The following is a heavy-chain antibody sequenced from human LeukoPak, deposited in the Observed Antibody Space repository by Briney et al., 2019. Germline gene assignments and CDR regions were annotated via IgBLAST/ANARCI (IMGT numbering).Heavy chain of an antibody. Sequence: GGSLRLSCAASGFTFSSYSMNWVRQAPGKGLEWVSSISSSSSYIYYADSVKGRFTISRDNSKNTLYLQMNSLRAEDTAVYYCARDLRDFWSGYSPDNWFDPWGQGTLVTVSS. CDR2: ISSSSSYI. V-gene: IGHV3-21*01. J-gene: IGHJ5*02. CDR1: GFTFSSYS. CDR3: ARDLRDFWSGYSPDNWFDP. D-gene: IGHD3-3*01.